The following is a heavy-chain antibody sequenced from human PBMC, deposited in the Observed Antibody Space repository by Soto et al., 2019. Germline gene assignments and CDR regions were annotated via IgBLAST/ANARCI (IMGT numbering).Heavy chain of an antibody. V-gene: IGHV1-18*01. CDR2: ISAYNGNT. Sequence: QVQLVQSGAEVKKPGASVKVSCKASGYTFTSYGISWVRPAPGQGLEWMGWISAYNGNTNYAQKLQGRVTLTTDTSTSTAYRELRSRRSDDTAVYYCARDLIVGATPPYYFDYWGQGTLVTVSS. J-gene: IGHJ4*02. CDR1: GYTFTSYG. CDR3: ARDLIVGATPPYYFDY. D-gene: IGHD1-26*01.